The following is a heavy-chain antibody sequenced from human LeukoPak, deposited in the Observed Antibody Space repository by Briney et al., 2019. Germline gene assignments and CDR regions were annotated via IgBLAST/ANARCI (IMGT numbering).Heavy chain of an antibody. Sequence: PGGSLRLSCAGSGFTSNQYWMTWVRQAPGKGLEWVANIKEDGSEKNYVDPVKGRFTISRDNAKNSLYLQMNSLRVEDTAVYYCGRGIAVAYWGQGTLVTVSS. J-gene: IGHJ4*02. CDR2: IKEDGSEK. CDR1: GFTSNQYW. CDR3: GRGIAVAY. V-gene: IGHV3-7*01. D-gene: IGHD6-13*01.